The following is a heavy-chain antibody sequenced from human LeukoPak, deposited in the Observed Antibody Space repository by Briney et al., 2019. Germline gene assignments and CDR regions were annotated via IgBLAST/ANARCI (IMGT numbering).Heavy chain of an antibody. J-gene: IGHJ4*02. CDR2: MNPNSGNT. Sequence: ASVKVSCKASGYTITSYDINWVRQATGQGLEWMGWMNPNSGNTGYAQKFQGRVSITRDTFISTAYMELSSLRSEDTAVYYCARVGLRSVYSGTYYADSWGQGTLVTVSS. CDR3: ARVGLRSVYSGTYYADS. V-gene: IGHV1-8*01. D-gene: IGHD1-26*01. CDR1: GYTITSYD.